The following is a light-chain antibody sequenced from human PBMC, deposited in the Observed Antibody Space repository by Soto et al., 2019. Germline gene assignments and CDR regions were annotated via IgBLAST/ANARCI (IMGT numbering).Light chain of an antibody. CDR1: SNDVGAYKY. CDR2: EVN. J-gene: IGLJ2*01. V-gene: IGLV2-8*01. CDR3: CSYAGTNNLVI. Sequence: QSALTQPPSASGSPGQSVTISCTGTSNDVGAYKYVSWYQQHPGKAPKLIISEVNKRPSGVPDRFSGSRSGNRASLIVSGLQTEDEAEYYCCSYAGTNNLVIFGGGTKLTVL.